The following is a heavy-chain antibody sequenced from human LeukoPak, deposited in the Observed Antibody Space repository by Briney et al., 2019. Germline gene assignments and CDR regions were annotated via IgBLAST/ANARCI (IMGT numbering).Heavy chain of an antibody. V-gene: IGHV1-2*02. D-gene: IGHD2-2*01. CDR1: GYTFTGYY. Sequence: GASVKVSCKASGYTFTGYYMHWVRQAPGQGLEWMGWINPNSGGTNYAQKFQGRVTMTRDTSISTAYMELSRLRSDDTAVYYCARARAGPEVPAATENWFDPWGQGTLVTVSS. CDR3: ARARAGPEVPAATENWFDP. CDR2: INPNSGGT. J-gene: IGHJ5*02.